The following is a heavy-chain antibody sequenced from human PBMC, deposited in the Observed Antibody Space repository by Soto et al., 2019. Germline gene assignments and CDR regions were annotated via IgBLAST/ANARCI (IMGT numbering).Heavy chain of an antibody. CDR1: AFTFSSYG. Sequence: PGGSLRLSCAASAFTFSSYGMHWVRQAPGKGLEWVAVISYDGSNKYCADSVKGRFTISRDNSKNTLYLQMNSLRAEDTAVYYCAKAMVVVSAISGGGGFDKWGQGTLVIVSS. CDR3: AKAMVVVSAISGGGGFDK. J-gene: IGHJ3*02. CDR2: ISYDGSNK. D-gene: IGHD2-21*02. V-gene: IGHV3-30*18.